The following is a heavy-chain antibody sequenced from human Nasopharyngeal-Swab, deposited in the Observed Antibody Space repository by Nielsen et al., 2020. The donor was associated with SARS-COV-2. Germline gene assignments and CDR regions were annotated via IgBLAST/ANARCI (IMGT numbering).Heavy chain of an antibody. D-gene: IGHD1-26*01. CDR1: GGSISSSSYY. CDR2: IYYSGST. Sequence: SETLSLTCTVSGGSISSSSYYWGWIRQPPGKGLEWIGGIYYSGSTYYNPSLKSRVTISVDTSKNQFPLKLSSVTAADTAVYYCARPRIVGATTDAFDIWGQGTMVTVSS. J-gene: IGHJ3*02. CDR3: ARPRIVGATTDAFDI. V-gene: IGHV4-39*01.